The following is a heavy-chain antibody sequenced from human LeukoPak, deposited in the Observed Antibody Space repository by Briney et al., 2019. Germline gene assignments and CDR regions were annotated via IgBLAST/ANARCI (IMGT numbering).Heavy chain of an antibody. CDR2: INPNGGGT. CDR1: GYTFTGYY. Sequence: ASVKVSCKASGYTFTGYYMHWVRQAPGQGLEWMGWINPNGGGTNYAQKFQGRVTMTRDTSISTAYMELSRLRSDDTAVYYCARAGYDFWSVYRPDNWFDPWGQGTLVTVSS. CDR3: ARAGYDFWSVYRPDNWFDP. D-gene: IGHD3-3*01. J-gene: IGHJ5*02. V-gene: IGHV1-2*02.